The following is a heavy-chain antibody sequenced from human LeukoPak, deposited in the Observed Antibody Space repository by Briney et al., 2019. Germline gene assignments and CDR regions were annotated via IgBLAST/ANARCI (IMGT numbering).Heavy chain of an antibody. D-gene: IGHD3-10*01. V-gene: IGHV3-33*03. Sequence: GGSLRLSCAASGFTFSGYGMHWVRQAPGKGLEWVAVIWYDGSKKYYADSVKGRFTISRDNSKNTLYLQMNSLRAEDTAVYYCAKPGITMIRGAYFDYWGQGTLVTVSS. CDR2: IWYDGSKK. CDR3: AKPGITMIRGAYFDY. CDR1: GFTFSGYG. J-gene: IGHJ4*02.